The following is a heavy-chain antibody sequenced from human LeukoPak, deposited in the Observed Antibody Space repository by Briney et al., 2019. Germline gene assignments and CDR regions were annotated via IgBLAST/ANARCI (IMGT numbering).Heavy chain of an antibody. D-gene: IGHD3-3*01. V-gene: IGHV4-4*07. CDR3: ARDRGVVPDPGE. CDR2: IYTSGST. CDR1: GVSISSYY. J-gene: IGHJ4*02. Sequence: SETLSLTCTVSGVSISSYYWSWIRQPAGKGLEWIGRIYTSGSTNYNPSLKSRVTMSVDTSKNQFCPKLGSVTPPDTAVYYCARDRGVVPDPGEWGQGTLVTVSS.